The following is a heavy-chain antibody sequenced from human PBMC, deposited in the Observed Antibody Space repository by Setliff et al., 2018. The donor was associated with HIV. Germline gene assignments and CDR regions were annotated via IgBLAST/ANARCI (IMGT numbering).Heavy chain of an antibody. CDR1: GGSISTGGYY. D-gene: IGHD3-3*01. J-gene: IGHJ5*02. V-gene: IGHV4-31*03. Sequence: SETLSLTCTVSGGSISTGGYYWSWIRQHPGKGLEWIGYVYNTGGTYYNPSLKSRVTISIDTSKNKFSLKLNSVTAADTAVYYCARQRGGRVTIFGVSGGWFDPWGQGTLVTVSS. CDR2: VYNTGGT. CDR3: ARQRGGRVTIFGVSGGWFDP.